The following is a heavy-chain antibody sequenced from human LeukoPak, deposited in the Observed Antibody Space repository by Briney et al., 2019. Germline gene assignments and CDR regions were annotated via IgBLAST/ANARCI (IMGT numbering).Heavy chain of an antibody. D-gene: IGHD6-13*01. CDR2: IIPIFGTA. CDR3: AIWGQQLAFHY. J-gene: IGHJ4*02. Sequence: ASVKVSCKASGGTFSSYAISWVRQAPGQGLEWMGGIIPIFGTANYAQKFQGRVTITTDESTSTAYMELSSLRSEDTAVYYCAIWGQQLAFHYWGQGTLVTVSS. V-gene: IGHV1-69*05. CDR1: GGTFSSYA.